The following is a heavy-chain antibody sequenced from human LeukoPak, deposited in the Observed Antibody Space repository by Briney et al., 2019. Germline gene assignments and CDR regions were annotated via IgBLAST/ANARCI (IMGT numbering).Heavy chain of an antibody. V-gene: IGHV1-2*02. CDR2: INSNSGGT. CDR1: GYTFTGYY. J-gene: IGHJ3*02. D-gene: IGHD1-7*01. CDR3: ARGSPGTRWSAFDI. Sequence: ASVKVSCKASGYTFTGYYMHWVRQAPGQGLEWMGWINSNSGGTNYAQKFQGRVTMTRDTSISTAYMELSRLRSDDTAVYYCARGSPGTRWSAFDIWGQGTMVTVSS.